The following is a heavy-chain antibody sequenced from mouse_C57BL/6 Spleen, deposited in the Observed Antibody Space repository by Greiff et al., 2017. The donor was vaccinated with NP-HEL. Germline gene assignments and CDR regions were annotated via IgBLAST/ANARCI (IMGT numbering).Heavy chain of an antibody. CDR2: IDPSDSYT. Sequence: QVQLKQPGAELVMPGASVKLSCKASGYTFTSYWMHWVKQRPGQGLEWIGEIDPSDSYTNYNQKFKGKSTLTVDKSSSTAYMQLSSLTSEDSAVYYCARRLGPWFAYWGQGTLVTVSA. CDR3: ARRLGPWFAY. J-gene: IGHJ3*01. D-gene: IGHD3-2*02. CDR1: GYTFTSYW. V-gene: IGHV1-69*01.